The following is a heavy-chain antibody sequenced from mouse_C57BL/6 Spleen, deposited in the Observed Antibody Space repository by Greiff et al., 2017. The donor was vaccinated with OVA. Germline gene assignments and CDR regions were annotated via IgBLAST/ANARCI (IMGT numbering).Heavy chain of an antibody. CDR3: ARRGYYSNYDYFDY. D-gene: IGHD2-5*01. CDR1: GYAFSSSW. V-gene: IGHV1-82*01. Sequence: VKLQESGPELVKPGASVKISCKASGYAFSSSWMNWVKQRPGKGLEWIGRIYPGDGDTNYNGKFKGKATLTADKSSSTAYMQLSSLTSEDSAVYFCARRGYYSNYDYFDYWGQGTTLTVSS. CDR2: IYPGDGDT. J-gene: IGHJ2*01.